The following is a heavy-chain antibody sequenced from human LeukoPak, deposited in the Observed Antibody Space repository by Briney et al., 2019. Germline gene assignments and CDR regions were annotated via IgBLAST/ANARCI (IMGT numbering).Heavy chain of an antibody. D-gene: IGHD4-23*01. CDR2: ISYDETNK. V-gene: IGHV3-30*04. CDR3: AKNNDYGGSYWYFDL. Sequence: GRSLRLSCAASGFTFTNYAMHWVRQAPGKGLEWVAVISYDETNKYYEDSVKGRFTISRDSSKNTLYLQMSSLRDEDTAVYYCAKNNDYGGSYWYFDLWGRGTLVTVSS. CDR1: GFTFTNYA. J-gene: IGHJ2*01.